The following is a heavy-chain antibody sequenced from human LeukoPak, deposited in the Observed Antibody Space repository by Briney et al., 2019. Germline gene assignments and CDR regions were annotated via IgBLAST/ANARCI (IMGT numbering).Heavy chain of an antibody. CDR3: TTELATMIVVVIGHGAFDI. V-gene: IGHV3-21*01. Sequence: GGSLRLSCAASGFTFSSYSMNWVRQAPGKGLAWVSSISSSSSYIYYADSVKGRFTISRDNAKNSLYLQMNSLRAEDTAVYYCTTELATMIVVVIGHGAFDIWGQGTMVTVSS. D-gene: IGHD3-22*01. CDR1: GFTFSSYS. CDR2: ISSSSSYI. J-gene: IGHJ3*02.